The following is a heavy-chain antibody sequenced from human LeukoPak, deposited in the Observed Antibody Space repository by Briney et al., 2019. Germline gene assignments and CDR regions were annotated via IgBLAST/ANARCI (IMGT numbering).Heavy chain of an antibody. CDR2: IYTTGST. CDR1: GGSISSYY. J-gene: IGHJ3*02. CDR3: ARSPGGSGTRAFDI. D-gene: IGHD3-10*01. V-gene: IGHV4-4*07. Sequence: SETLSLTCTVSGGSISSYYWSWIRQPAGKGLEWIGRIYTTGSTNYNPSLKSRVTISVDASKNQFSLELSSVTAADTAVYYCARSPGGSGTRAFDIWGQGTMVTVSS.